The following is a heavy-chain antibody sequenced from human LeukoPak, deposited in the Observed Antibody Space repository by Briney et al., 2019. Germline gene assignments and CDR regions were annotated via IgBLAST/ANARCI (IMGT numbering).Heavy chain of an antibody. V-gene: IGHV3-23*01. CDR2: IFQGGGEI. Sequence: GGTLRLSCAASGFTFSTFAMIWVRQPPGKGLEWVSSIFQGGGEIHYADSVGGRFTISRDNSKSTLFLQMNSLRAEDTAIYYCATYRQVLLPFEAWGQGTLVTVSS. J-gene: IGHJ5*02. CDR1: GFTFSTFA. D-gene: IGHD5-18*01. CDR3: ATYRQVLLPFEA.